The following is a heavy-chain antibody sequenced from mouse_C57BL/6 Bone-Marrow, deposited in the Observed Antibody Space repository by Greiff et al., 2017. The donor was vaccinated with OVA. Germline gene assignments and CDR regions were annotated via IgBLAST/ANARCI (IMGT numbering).Heavy chain of an antibody. Sequence: QVQLQQSGAELARPGASVKLSCTASGYTFTSYGISWVNQRPGQGLEWIGEIYPRSGNTYYNEKFKGKATLTADKSSSTAYMELRSLTSEDSAVYFCARGEASGSSPWFAYWGQGTLVTVSA. V-gene: IGHV1-81*01. D-gene: IGHD1-1*01. CDR2: IYPRSGNT. CDR3: ARGEASGSSPWFAY. J-gene: IGHJ3*01. CDR1: GYTFTSYG.